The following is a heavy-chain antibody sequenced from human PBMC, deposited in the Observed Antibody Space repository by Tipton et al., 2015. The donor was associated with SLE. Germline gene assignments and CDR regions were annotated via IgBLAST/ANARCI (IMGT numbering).Heavy chain of an antibody. CDR2: IYSAGSGT. V-gene: IGHV3-23*03. CDR3: ARDGGITIFGVGDYMDV. Sequence: SLRLSCEASGFFFSDYTMNWVRQAPGKGLEWVSIIYSAGSGTDYADSVKGRFTISRDNAKNSLYLQMNSLRAEDTAVYYCARDGGITIFGVGDYMDVWGKGTTVTVSS. D-gene: IGHD3-3*01. J-gene: IGHJ6*03. CDR1: GFFFSDYT.